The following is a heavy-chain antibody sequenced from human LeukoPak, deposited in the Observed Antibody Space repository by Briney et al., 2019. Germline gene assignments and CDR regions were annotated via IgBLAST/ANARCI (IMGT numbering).Heavy chain of an antibody. V-gene: IGHV3-7*01. CDR3: ARNAFDI. CDR1: GFTFSSYW. J-gene: IGHJ3*02. Sequence: QTGGSLRLSCAASGFTFSSYWMSWVRQAPGKGLEWVANIEQDGGEKNYVDSVKGRFTISRDSAKNSLFLQMNSLRAEDTSVYYCARNAFDIWGQGTMVTVSS. CDR2: IEQDGGEK.